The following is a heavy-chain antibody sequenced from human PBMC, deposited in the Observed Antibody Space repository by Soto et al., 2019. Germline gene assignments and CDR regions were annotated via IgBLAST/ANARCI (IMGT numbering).Heavy chain of an antibody. J-gene: IGHJ4*02. D-gene: IGHD6-19*01. CDR1: GFSISYYN. CDR3: ARLESSGRHFEY. CDR2: ISSSSDTI. V-gene: IGHV3-48*02. Sequence: EVQLVESGGGLVQPGGSLRLSCEVFGFSISYYNMNWVRQAPGKGLEWVSHISSSSDTIYYADSVEGRFTISRDNAKNSLYLQMNSLRDEDTAVYYCARLESSGRHFEYWGQGTLVTVSS.